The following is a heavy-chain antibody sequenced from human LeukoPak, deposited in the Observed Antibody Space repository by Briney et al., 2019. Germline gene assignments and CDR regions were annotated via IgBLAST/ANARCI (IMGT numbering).Heavy chain of an antibody. J-gene: IGHJ4*02. CDR2: ISRDGGST. Sequence: GGSLRLSCAESVFTFCTYAMHSVRQAPGEGLEYVSGISRDGGSTYYANSVKGRFTISRDNSKNTLYLQMRSMRGEDMDVYYWARDMYSSGWSYYFDHWGQGTLVTVSS. CDR3: ARDMYSSGWSYYFDH. D-gene: IGHD6-19*01. CDR1: VFTFCTYA. V-gene: IGHV3-64*01.